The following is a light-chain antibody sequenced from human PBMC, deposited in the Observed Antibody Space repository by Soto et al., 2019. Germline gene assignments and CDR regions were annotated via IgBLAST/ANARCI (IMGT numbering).Light chain of an antibody. V-gene: IGLV2-14*01. CDR3: SSYTSSSTVYV. CDR1: SSDVGGYNY. CDR2: DVS. J-gene: IGLJ1*01. Sequence: QSVLTQPASVSGSPGQSITISCTGTSSDVGGYNYVSWYQQHPGKVPKLMIYDVSNRPSGVSSRLSGSKSGNTASLTISGLQAEDEADYYCSSYTSSSTVYVFGTGTKATVL.